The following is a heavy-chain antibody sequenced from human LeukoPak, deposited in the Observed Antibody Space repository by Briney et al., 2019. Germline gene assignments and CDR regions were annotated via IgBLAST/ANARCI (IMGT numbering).Heavy chain of an antibody. Sequence: KPGASLLISWLGTRYSFTSYWIGCVRQVTGKGLEWMGIIYPGDSDTRYSPSFQGQVTISAGKSISTAYLQWSSLKASDTAMYYCARPKLDCSSTSCSDDAFDIWGQGTMVTVSS. J-gene: IGHJ3*02. CDR3: ARPKLDCSSTSCSDDAFDI. V-gene: IGHV5-51*01. D-gene: IGHD2-2*01. CDR1: RYSFTSYW. CDR2: IYPGDSDT.